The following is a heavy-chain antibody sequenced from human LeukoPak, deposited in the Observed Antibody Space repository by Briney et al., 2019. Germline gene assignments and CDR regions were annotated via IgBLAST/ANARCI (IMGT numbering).Heavy chain of an antibody. V-gene: IGHV1-24*01. D-gene: IGHD5-18*01. CDR3: ATGGGRYSYGQIDY. CDR1: GYTLTELS. J-gene: IGHJ4*02. CDR2: FDPEDGET. Sequence: ASVKVSCKVSGYTLTELSMHWVRQAPGKGLEWMGGFDPEDGETIYAQKFQGRVTMTEDTSTDTAYIELSSLRSEDTAVYYCATGGGRYSYGQIDYWGQGTLVTVSS.